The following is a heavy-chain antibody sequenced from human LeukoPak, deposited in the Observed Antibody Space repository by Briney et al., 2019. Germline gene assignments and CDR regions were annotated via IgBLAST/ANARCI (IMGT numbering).Heavy chain of an antibody. D-gene: IGHD3-10*01. CDR2: INSDGSST. CDR3: ARGVLWFGELPNPVDY. Sequence: PGGSLRLSCAASGFTFCSYWMHWVRQAPGKGLMWVSRINSDGSSTSYADSVKGRFTISRDNAKNTLYLQMNSLRAEDTAVYYCARGVLWFGELPNPVDYWGQGTLVTVSS. V-gene: IGHV3-74*01. CDR1: GFTFCSYW. J-gene: IGHJ4*02.